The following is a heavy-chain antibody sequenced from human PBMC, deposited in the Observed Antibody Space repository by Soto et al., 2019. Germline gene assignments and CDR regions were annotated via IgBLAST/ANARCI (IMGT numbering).Heavy chain of an antibody. D-gene: IGHD3-9*01. CDR1: GISLTNSGVG. J-gene: IGHJ6*02. Sequence: QITLTESGPTLVKPTQTLTLTCTFSGISLTNSGVGVSWIRQPPGKALEWLAVIYWADAKHFSPSQKSRLTITMDTSKNQVVLTMTNMDSVDTATYFCAQMDFDLYGMDVWGQGTTVIVSS. CDR2: IYWADAK. V-gene: IGHV2-5*02. CDR3: AQMDFDLYGMDV.